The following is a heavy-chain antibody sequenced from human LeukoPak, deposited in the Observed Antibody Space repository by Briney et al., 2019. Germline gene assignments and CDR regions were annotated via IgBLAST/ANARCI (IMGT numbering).Heavy chain of an antibody. CDR2: FHHTAGT. CDR1: GDSISGDY. Sequence: SETLSLTCTVSGDSISGDYWSWIRQSPGKGLEWIGYFHHTAGTRYNPSLQSRVTISIDTSRNHFSLKLNSLSAADTAVYFCARLLDYDSSGDPDTFDIWAKGQWSPSLQ. V-gene: IGHV4-59*08. CDR3: ARLLDYDSSGDPDTFDI. J-gene: IGHJ3*02. D-gene: IGHD3-22*01.